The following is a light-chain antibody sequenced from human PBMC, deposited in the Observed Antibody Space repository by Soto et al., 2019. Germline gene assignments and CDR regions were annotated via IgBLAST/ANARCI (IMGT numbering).Light chain of an antibody. CDR1: SSDVGGYNY. V-gene: IGLV2-14*01. CDR2: DVS. CDR3: SSYTSSSTL. J-gene: IGLJ1*01. Sequence: QSALTQPASVSGSPGQSITISCTGTSSDVGGYNYVSWYQQHPGKAPKLTIYDVSNRPSGVSNRFSGSKSGNTASLTISGLQAEDEADYYCSSYTSSSTLFGTGTKLTVL.